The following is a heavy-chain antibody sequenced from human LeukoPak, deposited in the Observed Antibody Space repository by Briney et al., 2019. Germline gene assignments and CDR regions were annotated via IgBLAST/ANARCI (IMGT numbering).Heavy chain of an antibody. CDR1: VFTLDDYG. V-gene: IGHV3-20*04. Sequence: GGSLRLSCAASVFTLDDYGMTWARQVPGKGLEWIAEINWIGDTTRYGDSVKGRFTISRDNAKNSLDLQINSLRVEDTAFYYCATNPPGRTYLQDWGQGTLVTVSS. CDR2: INWIGDTT. J-gene: IGHJ1*01. D-gene: IGHD1-1*01. CDR3: ATNPPGRTYLQD.